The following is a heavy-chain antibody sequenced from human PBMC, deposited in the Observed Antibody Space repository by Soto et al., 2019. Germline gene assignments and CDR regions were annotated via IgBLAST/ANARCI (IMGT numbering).Heavy chain of an antibody. Sequence: QSGGSLRLSCAASGFTFSSYAMSWVRQAPGKGLDWVSAISGSGGSTYYADSAKGRFTISRDNSKNTLYLQMNSLRAEDTAVYYCAKDRGLWSSGWTTGDLWHNWFDPWGQGTLVTVSS. D-gene: IGHD6-19*01. CDR3: AKDRGLWSSGWTTGDLWHNWFDP. CDR1: GFTFSSYA. CDR2: ISGSGGST. J-gene: IGHJ5*02. V-gene: IGHV3-23*01.